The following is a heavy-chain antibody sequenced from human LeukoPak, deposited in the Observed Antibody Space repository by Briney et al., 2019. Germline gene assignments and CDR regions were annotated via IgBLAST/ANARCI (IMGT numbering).Heavy chain of an antibody. D-gene: IGHD3-3*01. J-gene: IGHJ4*02. Sequence: SETLSLTCTVSGGSISSYYWSWIRQPPGKGLEWIGYIYYSGSTNYNPSLESRVTISVDTSKNQFSLKLSSVTAADTAVYYCARDSGYDFWSGYHHFDYWGQGTLVTVSS. CDR1: GGSISSYY. V-gene: IGHV4-59*12. CDR3: ARDSGYDFWSGYHHFDY. CDR2: IYYSGST.